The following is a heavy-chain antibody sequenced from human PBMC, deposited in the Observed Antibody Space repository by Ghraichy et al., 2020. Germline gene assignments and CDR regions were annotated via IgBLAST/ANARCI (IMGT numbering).Heavy chain of an antibody. CDR3: ARAAHCGDDCYPPSYFDS. D-gene: IGHD2-21*02. Sequence: SVKVSCKPSGGPFSSYAFNWVRQAPGQGLEWMGGIIPQFGPANHARKFQGRITIKADESTNTAYMELRSLRSEDAAVYYCARAAHCGDDCYPPSYFDSWGQGTLVTVSS. CDR1: GGPFSSYA. J-gene: IGHJ4*02. CDR2: IIPQFGPA. V-gene: IGHV1-69*13.